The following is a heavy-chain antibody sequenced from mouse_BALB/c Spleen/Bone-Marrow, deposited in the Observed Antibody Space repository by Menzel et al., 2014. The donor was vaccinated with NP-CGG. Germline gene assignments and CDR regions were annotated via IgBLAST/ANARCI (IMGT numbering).Heavy chain of an antibody. D-gene: IGHD4-1*01. CDR2: ISCYNGAT. V-gene: IGHV1S34*01. Sequence: LVKTGASVKISCKASGYSFTGYYMHWVKQSHGKSLEWIGYISCYNGATSYNQKFKGKATFTVDTYSSSAYMQYNSMTSVGSAVRYCARGRWDVGYWYFDVWGAGTTVTVSS. CDR3: ARGRWDVGYWYFDV. J-gene: IGHJ1*01. CDR1: GYSFTGYY.